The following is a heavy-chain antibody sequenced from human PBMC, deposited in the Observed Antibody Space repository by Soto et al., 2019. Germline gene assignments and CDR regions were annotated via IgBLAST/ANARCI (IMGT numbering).Heavy chain of an antibody. V-gene: IGHV1-18*01. CDR3: ARGGYGSGNYHYYGMDV. J-gene: IGHJ6*02. CDR1: GYTFTSYG. Sequence: QVQLVQSGAEVKKPGASVKVSCKASGYTFTSYGISWVRQAPGQGLEWMGWISAYNGNTNYAQKLQGRVTMTTDTSPSRAYRELRSRRSDDTAVYYCARGGYGSGNYHYYGMDVWGQGTTVTVSS. CDR2: ISAYNGNT. D-gene: IGHD1-1*01.